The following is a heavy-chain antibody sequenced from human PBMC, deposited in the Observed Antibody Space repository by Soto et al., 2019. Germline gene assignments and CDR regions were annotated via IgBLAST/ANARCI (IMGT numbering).Heavy chain of an antibody. V-gene: IGHV3-23*01. CDR2: ISGSGGST. Sequence: EVQLLESGGGLVQPGGSLRLSCAASGFTFSSYAMSWVRQAPGKGLEWVSAISGSGGSTYYADSVKGRFTISRDNSKNPLYLQMNSLRAEDTAGYYCAKIPITIFGVVIIPYYYYMDVWGKGTTVTDSS. J-gene: IGHJ6*03. CDR1: GFTFSSYA. D-gene: IGHD3-3*01. CDR3: AKIPITIFGVVIIPYYYYMDV.